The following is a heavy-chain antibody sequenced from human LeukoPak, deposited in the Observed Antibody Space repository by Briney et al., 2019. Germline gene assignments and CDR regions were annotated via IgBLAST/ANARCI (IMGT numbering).Heavy chain of an antibody. CDR2: IYPADSDI. J-gene: IGHJ6*03. D-gene: IGHD2-21*02. V-gene: IGHV5-51*01. CDR3: ARQSGDYSYYYYMDV. Sequence: GESLKISCTGSGYSFTRYWIGWVRPMPRKGLEWMGIIYPADSDIRYNPSFRGQVIVSADKSISTAYLQWSSLKASDTAMYYCARQSGDYSYYYYMDVWGKGTTVTISS. CDR1: GYSFTRYW.